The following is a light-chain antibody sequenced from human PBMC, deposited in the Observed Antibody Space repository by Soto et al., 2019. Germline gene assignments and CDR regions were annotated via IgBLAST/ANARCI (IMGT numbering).Light chain of an antibody. V-gene: IGKV1-5*01. Sequence: DIQMTQSPSTLSASVGDRVTITCRATQRVSTWLAWYLQKPGKPPKLLISEVSSLEGGVPSRFSGGGSGTEFTLPITILQHDDFAPYYCQQYTSYPYTFGQGTKLEIK. J-gene: IGKJ2*01. CDR3: QQYTSYPYT. CDR2: EVS. CDR1: QRVSTW.